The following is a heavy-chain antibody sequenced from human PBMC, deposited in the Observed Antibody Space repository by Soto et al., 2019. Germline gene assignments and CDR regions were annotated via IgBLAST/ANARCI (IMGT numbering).Heavy chain of an antibody. V-gene: IGHV1-3*01. Sequence: WASVKVSCKASGYTFTRYAMHWVRQAPGQRLEWMGWINAGNGNTKYSQKFQGRVTISRDTSASTAYMELNSLRSEDTAVYYCARGVLVVVVARDNWFDPWGQGTLVTVSS. CDR1: GYTFTRYA. D-gene: IGHD2-15*01. J-gene: IGHJ5*02. CDR2: INAGNGNT. CDR3: ARGVLVVVVARDNWFDP.